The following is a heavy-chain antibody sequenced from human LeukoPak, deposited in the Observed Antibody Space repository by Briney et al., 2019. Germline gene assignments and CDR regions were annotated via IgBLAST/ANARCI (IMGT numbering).Heavy chain of an antibody. CDR2: INPKNGDT. V-gene: IGHV1-2*02. J-gene: IGHJ4*02. Sequence: ASVKVSCKASGYIFTDYYMHWVRQAPGRGLEWMGLINPKNGDTDYLEKFEGRVTMTRDTSVSTAYMDLSSLTSADTAVYYCVRGENLGTAIGQVIGYWGQGSQVTVSS. D-gene: IGHD3/OR15-3a*01. CDR1: GYIFTDYY. CDR3: VRGENLGTAIGQVIGY.